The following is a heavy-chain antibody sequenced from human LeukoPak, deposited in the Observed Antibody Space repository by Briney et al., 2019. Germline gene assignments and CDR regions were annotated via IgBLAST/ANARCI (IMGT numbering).Heavy chain of an antibody. CDR3: ARAPITSPFYFDY. D-gene: IGHD2-2*01. Sequence: PGGSLRLSCTASGFDFDAHGMSWVRQVPGKGLEWVSGINWSGGSTGYADPLRGRFTISRDNAKNSLYLQMESLRAEDTAFYYCARAPITSPFYFDYWGQETLVTVSS. V-gene: IGHV3-20*04. J-gene: IGHJ4*02. CDR2: INWSGGST. CDR1: GFDFDAHG.